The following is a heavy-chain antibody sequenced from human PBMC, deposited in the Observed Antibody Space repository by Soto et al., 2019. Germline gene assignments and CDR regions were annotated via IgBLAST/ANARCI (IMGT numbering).Heavy chain of an antibody. V-gene: IGHV1-69*13. J-gene: IGHJ6*02. CDR3: ARDRGIRPTPKTPYGMDV. CDR2: IIPIFGTA. D-gene: IGHD3-10*01. CDR1: GGTFSSCA. Sequence: GASVKVSCKASGGTFSSCAISWVRQAPGQGLEWMGGIIPIFGTANYAQKFQGRVTITADESTSTAYMELSSLRSEDTAVYYCARDRGIRPTPKTPYGMDVWGQGTTVTVSS.